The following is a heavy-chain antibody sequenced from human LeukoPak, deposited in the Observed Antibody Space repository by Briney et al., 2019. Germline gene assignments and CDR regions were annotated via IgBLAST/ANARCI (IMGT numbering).Heavy chain of an antibody. V-gene: IGHV3-30-3*01. Sequence: GGSLRLSCAASGVTFRSYAVHWVRQAPGKGLEWVTVISYDGSNAHYADSVKGRFIISRDNSKNMLYLQMNSLRTEDTAVYYCARAGTTINGMDVWGQGTTVIVSS. D-gene: IGHD1-7*01. CDR3: ARAGTTINGMDV. J-gene: IGHJ6*02. CDR2: ISYDGSNA. CDR1: GVTFRSYA.